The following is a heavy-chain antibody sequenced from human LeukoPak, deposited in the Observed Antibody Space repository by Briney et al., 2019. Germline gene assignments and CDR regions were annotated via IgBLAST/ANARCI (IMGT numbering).Heavy chain of an antibody. D-gene: IGHD3-10*02. V-gene: IGHV3-21*01. CDR3: AELGITMIGGV. CDR1: GFTFSSYS. J-gene: IGHJ6*04. Sequence: KSGGSLRLSCAASGFTFSSYSMNWVRQAPGKGLEWVSSITSSGRYIYYADSVKGRFTISRDNSENSLYLQMDSLTAEDTAVYYCAELGITMIGGVWGKGTTVTISS. CDR2: ITSSGRYI.